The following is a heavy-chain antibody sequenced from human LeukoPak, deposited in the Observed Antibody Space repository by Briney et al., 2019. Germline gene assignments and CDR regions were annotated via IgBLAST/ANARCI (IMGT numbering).Heavy chain of an antibody. D-gene: IGHD3-3*01. CDR2: ISSSGSTI. V-gene: IGHV3-11*01. CDR3: ARVFEDVPQFDY. J-gene: IGHJ4*02. CDR1: GFTFSDYY. Sequence: PGGSLRPSCAASGFTFSDYYMSWIRQAPGKGLEWVSYISSSGSTIYYADSVKGRFTISRDNAKNSLYLQMNSLRAEDTAVYYCARVFEDVPQFDYWGQGTLVTVSS.